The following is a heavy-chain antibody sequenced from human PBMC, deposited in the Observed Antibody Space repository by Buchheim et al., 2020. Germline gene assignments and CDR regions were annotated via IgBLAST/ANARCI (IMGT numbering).Heavy chain of an antibody. J-gene: IGHJ4*02. CDR1: GVSFSGYY. CDR2: INHSGST. V-gene: IGHV4-34*01. CDR3: ARGGGWRLRRFFDY. Sequence: QVQLQQWGAGLLKPSETLSLTCAVYGVSFSGYYWSWIRQPPGKGLEWIGEINHSGSTNYNPSLKSRVTISVDTSKNQFSLKLSSVTAADTAVYYCARGGGWRLRRFFDYWGQGTL. D-gene: IGHD6-25*01.